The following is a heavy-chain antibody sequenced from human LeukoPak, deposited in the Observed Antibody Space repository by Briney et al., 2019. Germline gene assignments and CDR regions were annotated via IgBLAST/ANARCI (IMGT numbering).Heavy chain of an antibody. V-gene: IGHV3-30*03. J-gene: IGHJ3*02. D-gene: IGHD3-22*01. CDR1: GFTFSSYG. CDR3: AREASSGLGAFDI. Sequence: GGSLRLSCAAPGFTFSSYGMHWVRQAPGKGLEWVAVISYDGSNKYYADSVKGRFAISRDKSKNTLHLQMNSLRADDAAVYFCAREASSGLGAFDIWGQGTMVTVSS. CDR2: ISYDGSNK.